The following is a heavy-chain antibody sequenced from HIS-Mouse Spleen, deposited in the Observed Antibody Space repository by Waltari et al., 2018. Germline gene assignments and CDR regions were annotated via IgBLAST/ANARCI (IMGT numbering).Heavy chain of an antibody. J-gene: IGHJ4*02. CDR2: IYYSGST. Sequence: QLQLQESGPGLVKPSEPLSLTCTVSGGSISSSSYYWGWTRQPPGKGLEWIGSIYYSGSTYYNPSLKSRVTISVDTSKNQFSLKLSSVTAADTAVYYCAYGDYFDYWGQGTLVTVSS. CDR1: GGSISSSSYY. D-gene: IGHD4-17*01. CDR3: AYGDYFDY. V-gene: IGHV4-39*01.